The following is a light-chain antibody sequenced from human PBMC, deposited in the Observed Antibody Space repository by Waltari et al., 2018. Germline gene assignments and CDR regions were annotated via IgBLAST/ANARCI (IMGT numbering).Light chain of an antibody. CDR1: SGSLSPPSY. CDR3: ALYMGSGIWV. V-gene: IGLV8-61*01. Sequence: QTVVTQEPSLSVFPGGPVPLTCALSSGSLSPPSYATWYQQTPGQAPRTLVYKANARSSGVPDRFSGSILGNTAALTITGAQADDESDYYCALYMGSGIWVFGGGTRLTVL. CDR2: KAN. J-gene: IGLJ3*02.